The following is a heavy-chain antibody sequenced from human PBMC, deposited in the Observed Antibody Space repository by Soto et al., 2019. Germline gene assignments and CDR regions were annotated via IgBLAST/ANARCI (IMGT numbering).Heavy chain of an antibody. V-gene: IGHV3-43*01. CDR2: ISWDGGST. CDR1: GFTFDDYT. D-gene: IGHD6-13*01. CDR3: AKGRSMRQLVYTFDY. J-gene: IGHJ4*02. Sequence: GGSLRLSCAASGFTFDDYTMHWVRQAPGKGLEWVSLISWDGGSTYYADSVKGRFTISRDNSKNSLYLQMNSLRTEDTALYYCAKGRSMRQLVYTFDYWGQGALVTVFS.